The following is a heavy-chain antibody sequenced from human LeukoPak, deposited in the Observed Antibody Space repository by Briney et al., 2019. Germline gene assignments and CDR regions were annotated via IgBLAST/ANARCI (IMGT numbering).Heavy chain of an antibody. Sequence: VASVKVSCKASGYTFTSYGISWVRQAPGQGLEWMGGIIPIFGTANYAQKFQGRVTITADKSTSTAYMELSSLRSEDTAVYYCARVSRLQDAFDIWGQGTMVTVSS. CDR2: IIPIFGTA. J-gene: IGHJ3*02. V-gene: IGHV1-69*06. CDR1: GYTFTSYG. CDR3: ARVSRLQDAFDI.